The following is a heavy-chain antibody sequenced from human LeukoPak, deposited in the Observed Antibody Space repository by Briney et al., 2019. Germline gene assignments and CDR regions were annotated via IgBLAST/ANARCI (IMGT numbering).Heavy chain of an antibody. D-gene: IGHD6-19*01. Sequence: SGGSLRLSCAASGFTFSSYGTHWVRQAPGKGLEWVAVIWYDGSNKYYADSVKGRFTISRDNSKNTLYLQMNSLRAEDTAVYYCARGSSSGWYSGSVDYWGQGTLVTVSS. J-gene: IGHJ4*02. CDR3: ARGSSSGWYSGSVDY. CDR1: GFTFSSYG. CDR2: IWYDGSNK. V-gene: IGHV3-33*01.